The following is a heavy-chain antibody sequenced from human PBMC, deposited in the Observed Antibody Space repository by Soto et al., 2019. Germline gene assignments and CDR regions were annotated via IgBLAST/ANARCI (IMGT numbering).Heavy chain of an antibody. CDR2: ISGYNANT. CDR3: ARMGDVPYYYGLDV. D-gene: IGHD3-16*01. V-gene: IGHV1-18*01. Sequence: QVQLVQSGAEVKKPGASVKVSCKASGYSLTRYGISWVRQAPGQGLEWMGWISGYNANTNYPENLQGRVTMTTDTSTSTAYMEVRNLISDDTAVYYCARMGDVPYYYGLDVWGQGTTVTVSS. J-gene: IGHJ6*02. CDR1: GYSLTRYG.